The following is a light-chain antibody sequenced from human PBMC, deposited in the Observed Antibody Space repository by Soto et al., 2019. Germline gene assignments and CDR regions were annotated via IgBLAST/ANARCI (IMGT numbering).Light chain of an antibody. CDR1: RSNIGNNY. CDR2: ENN. J-gene: IGLJ2*01. Sequence: QSVLTQPPSVSAAPGQKVTISCSGSRSNIGNNYVSWYQQLPGTAPKLLIYENNKRPSGIPDRFSGSKSGTSATLGITGLQTGDEADYYCGTWDSSLSAGKVFGGGTKLTVL. V-gene: IGLV1-51*02. CDR3: GTWDSSLSAGKV.